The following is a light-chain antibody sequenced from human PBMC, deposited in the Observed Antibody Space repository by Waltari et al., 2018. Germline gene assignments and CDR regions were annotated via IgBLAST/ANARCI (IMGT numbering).Light chain of an antibody. Sequence: DIQMTKTPFSLSASVGDRVAITCRASQTISTYLNRYQQRPGRAPRLLIYAASSLQGGVPSRFSGSGSGTDFTLTVSSLQPEDFATYYCQQSHSAPWTFGQGTKVEIK. V-gene: IGKV1-39*01. J-gene: IGKJ1*01. CDR2: AAS. CDR1: QTISTY. CDR3: QQSHSAPWT.